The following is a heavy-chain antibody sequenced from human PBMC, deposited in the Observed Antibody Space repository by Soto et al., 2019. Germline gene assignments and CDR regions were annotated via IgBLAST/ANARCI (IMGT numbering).Heavy chain of an antibody. Sequence: QVQLVQSGAEVKKPWSSVKVSCKASGGTFSSYTISWVRQAPGQGLEWMGRIIPILGIANYAQKFQGRVTITADKSTSTAYMELSSLSSEDTAVYYCARVRGGIQLWTYYFDYWGQGTLVTVSS. D-gene: IGHD5-18*01. J-gene: IGHJ4*02. CDR1: GGTFSSYT. CDR3: ARVRGGIQLWTYYFDY. V-gene: IGHV1-69*02. CDR2: IIPILGIA.